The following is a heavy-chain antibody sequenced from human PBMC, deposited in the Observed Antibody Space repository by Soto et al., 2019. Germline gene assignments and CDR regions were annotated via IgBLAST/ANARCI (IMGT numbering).Heavy chain of an antibody. D-gene: IGHD2-21*02. CDR1: GGSISSSSYF. CDR2: IYYSGST. CDR3: ARHPSDVWFYP. V-gene: IGHV4-39*01. J-gene: IGHJ5*01. Sequence: PSETLSLTCSVSGGSISSSSYFWGWIRQPPGKGLEWIGSIYYSGSTYYNPSLKSRVTVSVDTSKNQFSLKLSSVTAADTAVYYCARHPSDVWFYPWAQGTLVPVSS.